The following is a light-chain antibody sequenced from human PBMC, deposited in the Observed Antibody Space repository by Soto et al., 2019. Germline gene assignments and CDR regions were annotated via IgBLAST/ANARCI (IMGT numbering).Light chain of an antibody. CDR3: SSFTTSSTLV. Sequence: QSALTQPASVSGSPGQPITISCTGTSSDVGSFDSVAWYQHYPGKAPKLMIYDVSNRPSGVSSRFSGSKSGNTASLSISGLQTEDEANYYCSSFTTSSTLVFGTGTKLTVL. CDR1: SSDVGSFDS. J-gene: IGLJ1*01. V-gene: IGLV2-14*01. CDR2: DVS.